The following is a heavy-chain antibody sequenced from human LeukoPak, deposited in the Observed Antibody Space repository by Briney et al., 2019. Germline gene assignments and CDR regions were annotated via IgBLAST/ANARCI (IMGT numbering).Heavy chain of an antibody. Sequence: ASVKVSCKASGYTFTDYFIHLVRQAPGQGLEWMGRINPNSGGTDDAQNFQGRVTMTRDTSISTAYMELSRLRSDDSAVYYCARDLPSTSNWELDYWGQGTLVTVSS. CDR1: GYTFTDYF. D-gene: IGHD7-27*01. CDR2: INPNSGGT. V-gene: IGHV1-2*06. CDR3: ARDLPSTSNWELDY. J-gene: IGHJ4*02.